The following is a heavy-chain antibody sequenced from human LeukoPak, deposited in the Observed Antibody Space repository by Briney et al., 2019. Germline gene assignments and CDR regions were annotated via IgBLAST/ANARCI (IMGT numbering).Heavy chain of an antibody. CDR3: AHLPPPRPTSVGAPTPDAFDI. CDR2: IKRDGSEK. Sequence: GGSPRLSCATSGFSFSTYWMSWVRQAPGKGLEWVANIKRDGSEKYYVDSVKGRFTISRDNAKNSLYLEMNSLRAEDTAVYYCAHLPPPRPTSVGAPTPDAFDIWGQGTMVTVSS. V-gene: IGHV3-7*01. D-gene: IGHD1-26*01. J-gene: IGHJ3*02. CDR1: GFSFSTYW.